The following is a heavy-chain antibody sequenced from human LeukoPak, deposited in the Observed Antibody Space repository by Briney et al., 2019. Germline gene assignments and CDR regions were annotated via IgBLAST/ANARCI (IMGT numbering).Heavy chain of an antibody. J-gene: IGHJ4*02. D-gene: IGHD6-19*01. Sequence: SETLSLTCTVSGASISSSSYSWDWIRQPPGKGLELIGTMYYGGNTYYAPSLKSRVTMSVDTSQNQFSLKLTSVTAADTAVYYCASFSSGWTLDYWGQGILVTVSS. CDR1: GASISSSSYS. V-gene: IGHV4-39*01. CDR2: MYYGGNT. CDR3: ASFSSGWTLDY.